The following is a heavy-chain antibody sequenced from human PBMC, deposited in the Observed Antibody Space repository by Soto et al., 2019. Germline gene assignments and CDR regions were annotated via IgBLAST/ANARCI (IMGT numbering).Heavy chain of an antibody. CDR3: ARDTSGSYLFYFDY. V-gene: IGHV1-18*01. Sequence: ASVKVSCKVSGYTFTSYGISWVRQAPGQWLEWMGWISAYNGNTNYAQKLQGRVTMTTDTSTSTAYMELRSLRSDDTAVYYCARDTSGSYLFYFDYWGQGTLVTVSS. J-gene: IGHJ4*02. CDR1: GYTFTSYG. CDR2: ISAYNGNT. D-gene: IGHD1-26*01.